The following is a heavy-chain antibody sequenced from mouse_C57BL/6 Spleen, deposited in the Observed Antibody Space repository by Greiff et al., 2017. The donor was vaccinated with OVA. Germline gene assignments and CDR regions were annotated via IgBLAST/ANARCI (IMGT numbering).Heavy chain of an antibody. CDR2: IYPGSGST. Sequence: QVQLQQPGAELVKPGASVKMSCKASGYTFTSYWITWVKQRPGQGLEWIGDIYPGSGSTNYNEKFKSKATLTVDTSSSTAYMELRSLTSEDSAVYYCTSNYGSSYDWFAYWGQGTLVTVSA. CDR1: GYTFTSYW. V-gene: IGHV1-55*01. D-gene: IGHD1-1*01. CDR3: TSNYGSSYDWFAY. J-gene: IGHJ3*01.